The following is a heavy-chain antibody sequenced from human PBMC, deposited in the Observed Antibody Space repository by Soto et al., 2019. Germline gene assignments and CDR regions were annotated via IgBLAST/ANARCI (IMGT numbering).Heavy chain of an antibody. Sequence: QVQLVQSGAEVKEPGASVKVSCKASGYTFTSYYMHWVRQAPGQGLEWMGIINPSGGSTSYAQKFQGRVTMTRDTSTSTVYMELSSLRSEDTAVYYCAREKVLERLLYPLDGMDVWGQGTTVTVSS. J-gene: IGHJ6*02. CDR1: GYTFTSYY. D-gene: IGHD3-3*01. V-gene: IGHV1-46*01. CDR3: AREKVLERLLYPLDGMDV. CDR2: INPSGGST.